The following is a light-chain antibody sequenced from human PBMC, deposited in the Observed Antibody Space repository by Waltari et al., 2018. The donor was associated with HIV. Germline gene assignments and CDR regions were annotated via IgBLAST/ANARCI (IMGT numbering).Light chain of an antibody. CDR1: SSDVGGYNY. CDR3: NSYTSSSTLGV. V-gene: IGLV2-14*03. Sequence: QSALTPPPSVSGPPRQSITLSFTGTSSDVGGYNYVYLYQQHPGKAPKLMIYDVSNRPSGVSNRFSGSKSGNTASLTISGLQADDEADYYCNSYTSSSTLGVFGTGTKVTVL. CDR2: DVS. J-gene: IGLJ1*01.